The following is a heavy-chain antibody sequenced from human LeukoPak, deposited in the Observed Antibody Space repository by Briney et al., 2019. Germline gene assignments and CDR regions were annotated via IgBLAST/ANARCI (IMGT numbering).Heavy chain of an antibody. Sequence: GGSLRLSCAASGFTFSSYAMSWVRQAPGKGLEWVSVISGGGGGTYYADSVKGRFTISRDNSRNTLDLQMNSLRAEDTAVYYCARSAVVTDIDYWGQGTLVTVSS. CDR3: ARSAVVTDIDY. CDR1: GFTFSSYA. V-gene: IGHV3-23*01. D-gene: IGHD4-23*01. J-gene: IGHJ4*02. CDR2: ISGGGGGT.